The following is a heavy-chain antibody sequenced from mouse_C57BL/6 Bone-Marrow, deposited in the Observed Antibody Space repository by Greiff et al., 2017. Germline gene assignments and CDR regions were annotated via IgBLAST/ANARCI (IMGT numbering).Heavy chain of an antibody. CDR2: ISYDGSN. CDR3: ARDRVYGSSPPDY. D-gene: IGHD1-1*01. J-gene: IGHJ2*01. V-gene: IGHV3-6*01. CDR1: GYSITSGYY. Sequence: DVKLQESGPGLVKPSQSLSLTCSVTGYSITSGYYWNWIRQFPGNKLEWMGYISYDGSNNYNPSLKNRISITRDTSKNQFFLKLNAVTTEDTATYYCARDRVYGSSPPDYWGQGTTLTVSS.